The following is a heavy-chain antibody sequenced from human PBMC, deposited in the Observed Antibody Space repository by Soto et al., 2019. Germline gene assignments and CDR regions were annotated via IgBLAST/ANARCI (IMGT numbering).Heavy chain of an antibody. V-gene: IGHV3-23*01. Sequence: PGGSLRLSCAASGFAFSNYAMHWVRQAPGKGLEWVSSISNSIDATYYADSVKGRFTISRDDSKNTLYLQMNSLRAEDSAVYYWAKDRTVAARNFDYWGQGTQGTVSS. CDR1: GFAFSNYA. CDR2: ISNSIDAT. J-gene: IGHJ4*02. CDR3: AKDRTVAARNFDY. D-gene: IGHD6-6*01.